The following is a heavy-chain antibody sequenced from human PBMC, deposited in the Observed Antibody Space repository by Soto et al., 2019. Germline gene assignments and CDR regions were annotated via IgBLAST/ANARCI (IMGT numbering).Heavy chain of an antibody. D-gene: IGHD6-19*01. Sequence: SETLSLTCTVSGDSITNVDYYWGWVRQPPGKGLEWVGSIYYSGSTYYNPYLKSRVTISVDTSKNQFSLGLRSVTATATAVYYCATHTGYSSGRRLHASVLEFWGQGMLVTVSS. CDR1: GDSITNVDYY. CDR3: ATHTGYSSGRRLHASVLEF. V-gene: IGHV4-39*01. J-gene: IGHJ4*02. CDR2: IYYSGST.